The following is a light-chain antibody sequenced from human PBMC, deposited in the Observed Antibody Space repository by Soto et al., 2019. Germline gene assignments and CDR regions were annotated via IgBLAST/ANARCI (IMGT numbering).Light chain of an antibody. V-gene: IGKV3-20*01. Sequence: DIVLTQSPGTLSLSPGERATLSCRASQSVSSSYLAWYQQKPGQAPRLLIYGASRRATDIPDRFSGSGSGTDFTLTISRPVPEDFAVYYCQQYGRSPLTFGGGTKEEIK. J-gene: IGKJ4*01. CDR3: QQYGRSPLT. CDR2: GAS. CDR1: QSVSSSY.